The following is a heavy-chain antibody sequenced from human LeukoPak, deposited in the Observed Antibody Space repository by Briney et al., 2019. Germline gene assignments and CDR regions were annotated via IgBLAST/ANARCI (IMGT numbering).Heavy chain of an antibody. V-gene: IGHV1-18*01. Sequence: ASVKVSXKASAYTFTNYGIAWVRQAPGQGLEWMGWISAHNGNTNYAQKLQGRVTMTTDTSTNTAYMELRSLASDDTALYYCARDGYFDHWGRGTLVTVSS. J-gene: IGHJ4*02. CDR1: AYTFTNYG. CDR2: ISAHNGNT. CDR3: ARDGYFDH.